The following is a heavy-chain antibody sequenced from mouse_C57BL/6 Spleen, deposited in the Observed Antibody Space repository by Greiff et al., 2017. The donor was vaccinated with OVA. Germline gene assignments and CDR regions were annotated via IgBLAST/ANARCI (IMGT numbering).Heavy chain of an antibody. V-gene: IGHV5-4*01. D-gene: IGHD1-1*01. J-gene: IGHJ2*01. CDR2: ISDGGSYT. CDR3: ARENYGSSPGYFDY. Sequence: EVQLVESGGGLVKPGGSLKLSCAASGFTFSSYAMSWVRQTPEKRLEWVATISDGGSYTYYPDNVKGRFTISRDNAKNNLYLQMSHLKSEDTAMYYCARENYGSSPGYFDYWGQGTTLTVSS. CDR1: GFTFSSYA.